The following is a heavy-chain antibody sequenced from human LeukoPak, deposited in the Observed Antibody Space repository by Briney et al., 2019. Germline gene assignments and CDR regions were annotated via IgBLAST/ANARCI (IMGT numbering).Heavy chain of an antibody. CDR2: LSYSGSP. CDR3: ARRRLNWGAFDI. CDR1: GGSISNTAYY. J-gene: IGHJ3*02. D-gene: IGHD7-27*01. V-gene: IGHV4-39*01. Sequence: SETLSLTCTVSGGSISNTAYYWGWIRQPPGKGLEWIGSLSYSGSPYYNPSLKSRVTISGDMPKNQFSLKLSSVSAADTAVYYCARRRLNWGAFDIWGQGTMVTVSS.